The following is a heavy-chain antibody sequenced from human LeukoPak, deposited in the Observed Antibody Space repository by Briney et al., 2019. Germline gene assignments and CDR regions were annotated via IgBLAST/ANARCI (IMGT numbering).Heavy chain of an antibody. Sequence: PSETLSLTCTVSGGSISSYYWSWIRQPPGKGLEWIGYIYYSGSTNYNPSLKSRVTISVDTSKNQFSLKLSPVTAADTAVYYCARVRAFSSGVYYYGMDVWGQGTTVTVSS. CDR1: GGSISSYY. CDR3: ARVRAFSSGVYYYGMDV. V-gene: IGHV4-59*01. CDR2: IYYSGST. J-gene: IGHJ6*02. D-gene: IGHD3-22*01.